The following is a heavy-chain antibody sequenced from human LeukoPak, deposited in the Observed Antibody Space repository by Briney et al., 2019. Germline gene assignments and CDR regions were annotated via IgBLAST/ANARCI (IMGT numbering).Heavy chain of an antibody. CDR3: AKGFDFHFDY. J-gene: IGHJ4*02. D-gene: IGHD3-9*01. V-gene: IGHV3-30*02. Sequence: GGSLRLSCAASGFTLSNYGMHWVRQAPGKGLQWVAFIRYDGSEKYYVDSVKGRFTISRDNSKNTLYLQMNSLRTEDTAVYYCAKGFDFHFDYWGQGTLVTVSS. CDR2: IRYDGSEK. CDR1: GFTLSNYG.